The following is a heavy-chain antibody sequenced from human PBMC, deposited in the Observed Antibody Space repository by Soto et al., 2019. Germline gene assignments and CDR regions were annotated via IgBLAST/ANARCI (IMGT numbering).Heavy chain of an antibody. CDR2: INAGNGNT. Sequence: QVQLVQSGAEEKKPGASVKVSCKASGYTFTSYAMHWVRQAPGQRLEWMGWINAGNGNTKYSQKFKGRVTITSDTPASSAYMELSRLRSEDTAVYYCARSIVVVTALDYWGQGTLVTVSS. J-gene: IGHJ4*02. D-gene: IGHD2-21*02. V-gene: IGHV1-3*05. CDR1: GYTFTSYA. CDR3: ARSIVVVTALDY.